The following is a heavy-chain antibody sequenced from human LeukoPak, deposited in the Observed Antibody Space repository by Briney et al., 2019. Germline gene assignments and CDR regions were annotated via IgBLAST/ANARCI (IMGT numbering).Heavy chain of an antibody. J-gene: IGHJ5*02. CDR2: ISGDKSHI. CDR3: ATATFYVTSGYFPS. V-gene: IGHV3-74*01. CDR1: GFTFSTPW. D-gene: IGHD3-22*01. Sequence: GVSLRLSCVGSGFTFSTPWIHWVRQAPGQGLVWVSGISGDKSHIAYADPVKGRFTISRDNAKNTLHLQMNSLRDEDTAVYYCATATFYVTSGYFPSWGQGTLVTASS.